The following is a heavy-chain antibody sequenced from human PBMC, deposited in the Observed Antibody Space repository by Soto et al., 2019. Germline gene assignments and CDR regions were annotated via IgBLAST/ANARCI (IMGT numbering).Heavy chain of an antibody. Sequence: GGSLRLPCTVSGFTFRNYAMSWVRQAPGKGLEWVSTTDLGGDVTYHADSVKGRFTISRDNSKSTLYLQMTNLRAEDTAVYYCATHYCATGTYYNPDNYWGQGTLVTVSS. J-gene: IGHJ4*02. CDR1: GFTFRNYA. D-gene: IGHD3-10*01. V-gene: IGHV3-23*01. CDR3: ATHYCATGTYYNPDNY. CDR2: TDLGGDVT.